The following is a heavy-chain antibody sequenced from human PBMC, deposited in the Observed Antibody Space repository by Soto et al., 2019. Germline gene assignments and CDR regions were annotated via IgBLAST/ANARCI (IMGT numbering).Heavy chain of an antibody. J-gene: IGHJ4*02. CDR1: GYTFTSYG. CDR2: ISAYNGNT. D-gene: IGHD3-10*01. V-gene: IGHV1-18*01. Sequence: QVQLVQSGAEVKKPGASVKVSCKASGYTFTSYGISWVRQAPGQGLEWMGWISAYNGNTNYAQKLQGRVTMTPDTPPSKAQMELRSLRSDDTAVYYCARELIYGSGSYSWGQGTLVTVSS. CDR3: ARELIYGSGSYS.